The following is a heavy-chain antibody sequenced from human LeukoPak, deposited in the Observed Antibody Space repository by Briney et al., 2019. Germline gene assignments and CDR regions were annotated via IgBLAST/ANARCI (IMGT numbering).Heavy chain of an antibody. V-gene: IGHV1-46*01. CDR1: GYSFTSYH. CDR2: LKSSGDTT. CDR3: AREDPHTYNFDF. D-gene: IGHD1-1*01. Sequence: GASVKVSCKTSGYSFTSYHMHWLRQAPGQGLEWVGILKSSGDTTVYAQKFQGRVTVTRDTSTSTVYMELSSLSSEDTAVHYCAREDPHTYNFDFCGPGTLVTVSS. J-gene: IGHJ4*02.